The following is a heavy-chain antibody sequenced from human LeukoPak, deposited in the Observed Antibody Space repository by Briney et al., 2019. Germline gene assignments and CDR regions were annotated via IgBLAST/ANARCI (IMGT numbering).Heavy chain of an antibody. V-gene: IGHV3-33*06. Sequence: PGGSLRLCCAASRFTFSSYRMQWVRQAPAKGREWVAVIWYDGSNKYYAVSVKGRFTISRDNSKNTLYLQMNSLRAEDTAVYYCAKESPYFYYWGQGTLVTVSS. CDR3: AKESPYFYY. CDR2: IWYDGSNK. J-gene: IGHJ4*02. CDR1: RFTFSSYR.